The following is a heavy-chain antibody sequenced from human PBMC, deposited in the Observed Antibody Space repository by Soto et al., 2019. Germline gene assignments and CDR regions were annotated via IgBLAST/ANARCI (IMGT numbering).Heavy chain of an antibody. J-gene: IGHJ4*02. CDR2: ISADNGNT. Sequence: QVQLVQSGAEVKKPGASVKVSCKASGYTFTSYGISWVRQAPGQGLEWMGWISADNGNTNYAQKLQGRVTITTATSTSTAYMELRSLRSADTAVYYCARGVGWEPLDYWGQGTLVTVSS. D-gene: IGHD1-26*01. CDR3: ARGVGWEPLDY. V-gene: IGHV1-18*01. CDR1: GYTFTSYG.